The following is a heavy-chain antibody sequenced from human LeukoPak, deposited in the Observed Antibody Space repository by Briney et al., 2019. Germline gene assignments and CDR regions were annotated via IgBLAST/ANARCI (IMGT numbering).Heavy chain of an antibody. CDR2: IYSGGST. CDR3: ARDRVVVPAAGYYYYYYGMDV. V-gene: IGHV3-53*04. Sequence: PGGSLRLSCAASGFTVSSNYMSWVRQAPGKGLEWVSVIYSGGSTYYADSVKGRFTISRHNSKNTLYLQMNSLRAEDTAVYYCARDRVVVPAAGYYYYYYGMDVWGQGTTVTVSS. J-gene: IGHJ6*02. D-gene: IGHD2-2*01. CDR1: GFTVSSNY.